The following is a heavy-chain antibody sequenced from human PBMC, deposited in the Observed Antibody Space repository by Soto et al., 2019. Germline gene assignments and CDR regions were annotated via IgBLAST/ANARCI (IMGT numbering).Heavy chain of an antibody. CDR1: DLYISSVFYY. D-gene: IGHD3-22*01. J-gene: IGHJ4*02. CDR2: IYYSGST. V-gene: IGHV4-31*03. CDR3: ERVRGGGWLPHFDH. Sequence: PSETKSLTNTFSDLYISSVFYYLSWKKQHPGKGLEWIGYIYYSGSTYYNPSLKSRVTISVDTSKNQFSLKLSSVTAADTAVYYCERVRGGGWLPHFDHWVQGTLVTVSS.